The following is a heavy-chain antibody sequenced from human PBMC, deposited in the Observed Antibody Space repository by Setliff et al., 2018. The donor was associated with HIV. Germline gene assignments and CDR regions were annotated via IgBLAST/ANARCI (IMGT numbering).Heavy chain of an antibody. Sequence: SETLSLTCAVYGVSSSGYSWTWIRQHPGRGLEWIGYIYYSGSTYHNPSLKSRVAVSVDTSKNQFSLSLSPVTAADTAVYYCARSSAERSAVRGLAIAFDIWGPGTKVTVSS. CDR2: IYYSGST. CDR1: GVSSSGYS. V-gene: IGHV4-31*11. CDR3: ARSSAERSAVRGLAIAFDI. J-gene: IGHJ3*02. D-gene: IGHD3-10*01.